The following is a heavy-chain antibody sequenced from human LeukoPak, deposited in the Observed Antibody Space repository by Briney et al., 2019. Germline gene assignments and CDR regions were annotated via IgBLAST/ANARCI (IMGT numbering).Heavy chain of an antibody. CDR1: GGSISSYY. Sequence: SSETLSLTCTVSGGSISSYYWSWIRQPAGKGLEWIGRIYTSGSTNYNPSLKSRVTMSVDTSKNQFSLKLSSVTAADTAVYYCAREGGPQYYYGSGSGKYCYYYMDVWGKGTTVTISS. CDR3: AREGGPQYYYGSGSGKYCYYYMDV. V-gene: IGHV4-4*07. D-gene: IGHD3-10*01. CDR2: IYTSGST. J-gene: IGHJ6*03.